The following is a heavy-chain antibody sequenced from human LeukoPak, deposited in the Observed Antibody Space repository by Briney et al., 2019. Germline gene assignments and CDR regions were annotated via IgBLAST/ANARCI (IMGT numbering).Heavy chain of an antibody. Sequence: PSETLSLTCTVSGGSLSSYYWSWIRQPPGKGLEWIGYIYYSGSTNYNPSLKSRVTISVDTSKNQFSLKLSSVTAADTAVYYCASMRNYYDSSGNRFDYWGQGTLVTVSS. V-gene: IGHV4-59*01. CDR3: ASMRNYYDSSGNRFDY. CDR1: GGSLSSYY. CDR2: IYYSGST. J-gene: IGHJ4*02. D-gene: IGHD3-22*01.